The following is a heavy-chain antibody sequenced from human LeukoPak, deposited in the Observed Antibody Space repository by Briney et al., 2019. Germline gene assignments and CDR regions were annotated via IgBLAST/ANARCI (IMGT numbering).Heavy chain of an antibody. J-gene: IGHJ4*02. CDR3: ARLTIRPKSGLVSGWFDY. D-gene: IGHD6-19*01. CDR1: GDSISSSNW. V-gene: IGHV4-4*02. CDR2: IYHSGST. Sequence: PSETLSLTCAVSGDSISSSNWWSWVRQPPGKGLEWIAEIYHSGSTNYNPSLKSRVTISVDKSENQFSLKLSSVTAADTAVYYCARLTIRPKSGLVSGWFDYWGQGTLVTVSS.